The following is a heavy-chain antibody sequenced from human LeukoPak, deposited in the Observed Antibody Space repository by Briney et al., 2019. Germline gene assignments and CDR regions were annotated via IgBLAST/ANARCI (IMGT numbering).Heavy chain of an antibody. V-gene: IGHV3-9*01. J-gene: IGHJ6*02. CDR2: ISWNSGSI. CDR1: GFTLDDYA. D-gene: IGHD7-27*01. Sequence: QPGGSLRLSCAASGFTLDDYAMHWVRQAPGKGLEWVSGISWNSGSIGYADSVKGRFTISRDNAKNSLYLQMNSLRAEDTALYYCAKELTGTYYYYGMDVWGQGTTVTVSS. CDR3: AKELTGTYYYYGMDV.